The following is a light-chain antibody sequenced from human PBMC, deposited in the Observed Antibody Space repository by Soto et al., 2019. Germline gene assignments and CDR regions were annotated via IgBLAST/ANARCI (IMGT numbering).Light chain of an antibody. J-gene: IGKJ2*01. Sequence: DIQMTQSPSTLSASVGDRVTITCRASQSISSWLAWYQQKPGKVPKLLIYDASSLESGVPSRFSGSGSGTEFILTISSLQPDDFATYYCQQYNSYPYTVGQGTKLEIK. CDR2: DAS. V-gene: IGKV1-5*01. CDR3: QQYNSYPYT. CDR1: QSISSW.